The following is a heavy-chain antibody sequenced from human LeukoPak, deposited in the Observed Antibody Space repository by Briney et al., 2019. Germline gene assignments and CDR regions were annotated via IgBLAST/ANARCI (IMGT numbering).Heavy chain of an antibody. D-gene: IGHD1-1*01. CDR3: ARDQEQQQLYDY. V-gene: IGHV1-2*02. Sequence: GASVKVSCKASGYTFTGYSMEWVRQAPGQGLEWMGWINPNSGGTSYAQKFQGRVTMARDTSISTVYMELSRLTSDDTAVYFCARDQEQQQLYDYWGQGTLVTVSS. J-gene: IGHJ4*02. CDR2: INPNSGGT. CDR1: GYTFTGYS.